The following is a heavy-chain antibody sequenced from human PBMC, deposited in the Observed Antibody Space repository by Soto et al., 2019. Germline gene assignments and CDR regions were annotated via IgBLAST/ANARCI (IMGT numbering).Heavy chain of an antibody. CDR2: IIPIFGTA. CDR3: AARWGDDYVFFDWFDP. Sequence: SVKVSCKASGGTFSSYAISWVRQAPGQGLEWMGGIIPIFGTANYAQKFQGRVTITADKSTSTAYMEPSSLRSEDTAVYYCAARWGDDYVFFDWFDPWGQGTLVTVSS. D-gene: IGHD4-17*01. V-gene: IGHV1-69*06. CDR1: GGTFSSYA. J-gene: IGHJ5*02.